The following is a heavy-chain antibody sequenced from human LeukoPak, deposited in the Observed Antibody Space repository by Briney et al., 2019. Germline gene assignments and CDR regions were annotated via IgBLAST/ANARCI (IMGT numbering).Heavy chain of an antibody. D-gene: IGHD6-13*01. CDR3: ARAGYDSSWDIPFIDY. J-gene: IGHJ4*02. Sequence: QPGTSLRLSCAASGFAFSSFAMRWVRQAPGKGLEWVAVIWFDGSHQYYADSVKGRFTISRDNSKNTVDLQMTSLRAEDTALYYCARAGYDSSWDIPFIDYWGQGALVTVSS. V-gene: IGHV3-33*01. CDR2: IWFDGSHQ. CDR1: GFAFSSFA.